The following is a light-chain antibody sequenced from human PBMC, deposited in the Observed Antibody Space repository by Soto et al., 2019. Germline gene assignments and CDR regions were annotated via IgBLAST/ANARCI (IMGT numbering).Light chain of an antibody. J-gene: IGKJ1*01. CDR2: SAS. CDR3: QQYSASPRT. V-gene: IGKV3-20*01. CDR1: QTVTGNY. Sequence: EFVLTQSPGTLSLSPGERATLSFMASQTVTGNYLAWYHQKPGQAPRLLIHSASSRATGIPDRFSASGTGTDFTLTISRLEPEDFAVYYCQQYSASPRTFGQGTKVDIK.